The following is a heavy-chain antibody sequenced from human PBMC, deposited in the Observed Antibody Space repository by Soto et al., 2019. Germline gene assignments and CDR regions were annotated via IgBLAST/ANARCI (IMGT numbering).Heavy chain of an antibody. Sequence: DVQLLESGGGLVQPGGSLRLACAASGFTFGNYAINWVGLAPGKGLEWVSGISGGGGSTYYADSVKGRFTIFRDTSKNTVFLQMNSLRADDTAVYYCAKGFIVVVTVLRPDDAFDVWGQGTMVTVSS. CDR2: ISGGGGST. J-gene: IGHJ3*01. CDR1: GFTFGNYA. V-gene: IGHV3-23*01. CDR3: AKGFIVVVTVLRPDDAFDV. D-gene: IGHD2-21*02.